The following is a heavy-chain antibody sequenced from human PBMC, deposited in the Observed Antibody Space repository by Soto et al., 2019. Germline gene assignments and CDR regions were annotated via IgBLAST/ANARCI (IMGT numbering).Heavy chain of an antibody. J-gene: IGHJ5*02. CDR1: GFTFSSYW. CDR2: INSDGSST. V-gene: IGHV3-74*01. CDR3: ARVIRHYYDSSGYNSAPRWFDP. Sequence: PGGSLRLSCAASGFTFSSYWMHWVRQAPGKGLVWVSRINSDGSSTSYADSVKGRFTISRDNAKNTLYLQMNSLRAEDTAVYYCARVIRHYYDSSGYNSAPRWFDPWGQGTLVTVSS. D-gene: IGHD3-22*01.